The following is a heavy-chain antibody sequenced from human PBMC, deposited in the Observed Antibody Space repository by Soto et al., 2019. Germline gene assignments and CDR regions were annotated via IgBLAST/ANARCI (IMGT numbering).Heavy chain of an antibody. Sequence: QVQLVQSGAEVKKPGASVKVSCKASGYIFTSYGITWVRQAPGQGLEWMGWITAYNGNTNYAQKFQGRVTMTTDTSTTTAYMELRSLRSDDPAVYYCGRGGVGAASGWFDPWGQGTLVTVSS. J-gene: IGHJ5*02. V-gene: IGHV1-18*01. CDR3: GRGGVGAASGWFDP. CDR2: ITAYNGNT. CDR1: GYIFTSYG. D-gene: IGHD2-15*01.